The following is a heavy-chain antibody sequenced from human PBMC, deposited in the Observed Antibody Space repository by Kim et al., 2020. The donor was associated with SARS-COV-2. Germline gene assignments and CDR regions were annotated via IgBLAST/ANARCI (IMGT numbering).Heavy chain of an antibody. Sequence: GGSLRLSCAASGFTFSSYSMNWVRQAPGKGLEWVSSISSSSSYIYYADSVKGRFTISRDNAKNSLYLQMNSLRAEDTAVYYCARRYYYDSSGYIGYYYYYGMDVCGQGTPFTVSS. CDR1: GFTFSSYS. V-gene: IGHV3-21*01. J-gene: IGHJ6*02. CDR2: ISSSSSYI. CDR3: ARRYYYDSSGYIGYYYYYGMDV. D-gene: IGHD3-22*01.